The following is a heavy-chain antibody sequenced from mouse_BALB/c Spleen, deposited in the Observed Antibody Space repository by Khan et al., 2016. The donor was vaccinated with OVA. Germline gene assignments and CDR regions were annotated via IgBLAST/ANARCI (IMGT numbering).Heavy chain of an antibody. D-gene: IGHD3-3*01. CDR2: IYWDDHK. V-gene: IGHV8-12*01. CDR1: GFSLSISGMG. CDR3: VRRRDWYFDY. Sequence: QVTLKESGPGILQPSQTLSLTCSFSGFSLSISGMGVSWIRQPSGKGLAWLAHIYWDDHKRYNPSLKSRLTISKDTSRNQVFLKIISMDTADTATYYCVRRRDWYFDYWGQGTTLTVSS. J-gene: IGHJ2*01.